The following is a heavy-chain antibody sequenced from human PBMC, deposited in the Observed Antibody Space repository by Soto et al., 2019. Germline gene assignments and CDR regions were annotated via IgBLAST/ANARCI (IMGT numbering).Heavy chain of an antibody. Sequence: QVQLQESGPGLVKPSQTLSLTCTVSGGSISSGGYYWSWIRQHPGKGLEWIGYIYYSGSTYYNPSLKSRVTISVDTSXXXXXXXXXXXXXXXXXXXXXXRVVVALGYCSGGSCYSQHFDYWGQGTLVTVSS. CDR1: GGSISSGGYY. J-gene: IGHJ4*02. CDR3: XXRVVVALGYCSGGSCYSQHFDY. D-gene: IGHD2-15*01. V-gene: IGHV4-31*03. CDR2: IYYSGST.